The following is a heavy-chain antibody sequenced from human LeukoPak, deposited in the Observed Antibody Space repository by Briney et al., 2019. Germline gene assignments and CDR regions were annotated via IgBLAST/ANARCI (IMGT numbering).Heavy chain of an antibody. CDR3: ARPHSSGWYQSIDY. CDR1: GFSFNTFS. Sequence: GGSLRLSCAASGFSFNTFSMNWVRQAPGKGLEWVSSITNTDTFRYYADSVKGRFTISRDNAKNALFLQMDSLRADDTAVYYCARPHSSGWYQSIDYWGQGTPVTVSS. V-gene: IGHV3-21*01. D-gene: IGHD6-19*01. CDR2: ITNTDTFR. J-gene: IGHJ4*02.